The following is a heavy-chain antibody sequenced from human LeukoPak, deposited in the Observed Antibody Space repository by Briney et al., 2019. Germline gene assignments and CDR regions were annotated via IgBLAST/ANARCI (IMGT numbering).Heavy chain of an antibody. CDR1: GGSFSGYY. CDR3: ARGLRPKYSSSWNDYWYFDL. J-gene: IGHJ2*01. D-gene: IGHD6-13*01. CDR2: INRSGST. Sequence: SETLSLTCAVYGGSFSGYYWSWIRQPPGKGLEWIGEINRSGSTNYNPSLKSRVTISVDTSKNQFSLKLSSVTAADTAVYYCARGLRPKYSSSWNDYWYFDLWGRGTLVTVSS. V-gene: IGHV4-34*01.